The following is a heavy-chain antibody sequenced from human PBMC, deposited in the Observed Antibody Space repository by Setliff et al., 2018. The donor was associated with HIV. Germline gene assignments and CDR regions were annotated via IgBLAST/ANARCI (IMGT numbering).Heavy chain of an antibody. V-gene: IGHV1-18*01. CDR2: INPYNGIA. D-gene: IGHD1-26*01. J-gene: IGHJ4*02. Sequence: ASVQVSCKASGYTFTSFGITWVRQAPGQRPEWLGWINPYNGIANYAQNSQGRVSMTTDTSTRTAYMELRSLRFDDTAIYYCARDLFRRVGPFQPPGYWGQGTLVTVSS. CDR3: ARDLFRRVGPFQPPGY. CDR1: GYTFTSFG.